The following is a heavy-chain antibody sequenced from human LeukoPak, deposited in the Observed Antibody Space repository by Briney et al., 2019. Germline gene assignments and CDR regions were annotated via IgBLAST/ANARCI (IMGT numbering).Heavy chain of an antibody. V-gene: IGHV1-24*01. CDR2: FDPEDGET. J-gene: IGHJ4*02. CDR1: GYTLTELS. D-gene: IGHD6-19*01. Sequence: GASVKVSCRVSGYTLTELSMHWVRQAPGKGLEWMGGFDPEDGETIYAQKFQGRVTMTEDTSTDTAYMELSSLRSEDTAVYYCATGPIAVAGTFDYWGQGTLVTVSS. CDR3: ATGPIAVAGTFDY.